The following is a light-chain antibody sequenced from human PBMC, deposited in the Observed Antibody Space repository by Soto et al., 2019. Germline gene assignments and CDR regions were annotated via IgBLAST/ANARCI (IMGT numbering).Light chain of an antibody. CDR3: QQRYNGPPVIT. Sequence: EIVLTQSPATLSLSPGERATLSCRASQTFSSHLAWYQQQPGQAPRLLIYDASKRATGIPARFSGRGSGTDFTLTISSLEPEDFAVYYCQQRYNGPPVITFGQGTRLEIK. J-gene: IGKJ5*01. CDR2: DAS. CDR1: QTFSSH. V-gene: IGKV3-11*01.